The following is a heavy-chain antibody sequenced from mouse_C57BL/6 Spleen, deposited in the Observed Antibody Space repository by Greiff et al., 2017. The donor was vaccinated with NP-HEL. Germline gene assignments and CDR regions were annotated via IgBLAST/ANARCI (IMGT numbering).Heavy chain of an antibody. CDR1: GFTFSSYA. CDR3: ARDYYGSSGMDY. D-gene: IGHD1-1*01. V-gene: IGHV5-4*01. Sequence: DVMLVESGGGLVKPGGSLKLSCAASGFTFSSYAMSWVRQTPEKRLEWVATISDGGSYTYYPDNVKGRFTISRDNAKNNLYLQMSHLKSEDTAMYYCARDYYGSSGMDYWGQGTSVTVSS. CDR2: ISDGGSYT. J-gene: IGHJ4*01.